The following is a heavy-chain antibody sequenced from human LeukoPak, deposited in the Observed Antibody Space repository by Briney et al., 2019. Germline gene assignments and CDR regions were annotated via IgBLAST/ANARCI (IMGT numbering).Heavy chain of an antibody. J-gene: IGHJ6*02. CDR3: ARVFTPGSTSGSMDV. CDR2: ITPILGIA. D-gene: IGHD2-2*01. V-gene: IGHV1-69*04. CDR1: GGTFSSYA. Sequence: SVKVSCKASGGTFSSYAISWVRQAPGQGLEWMGRITPILGIANYAQKFQGRVTITADKSTSTAYMELSSLRSEDTAVYYCARVFTPGSTSGSMDVWGQGTTVTVSS.